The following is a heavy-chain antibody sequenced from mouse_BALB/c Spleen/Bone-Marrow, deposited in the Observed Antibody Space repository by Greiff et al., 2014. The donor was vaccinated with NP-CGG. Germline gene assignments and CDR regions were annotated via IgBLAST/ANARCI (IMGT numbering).Heavy chain of an antibody. CDR2: IYPGDGDI. Sequence: VMLVESGPELVKPGASVKISCTGSGYAFSSSWMNWVKQRPGQGLEWIGRIYPGDGDINSNGRFKGKATLTADRSSNTAYMQLSSLTSVDSAVYFCARSAYYGSSYGAMDYWGQGTSVTVSS. V-gene: IGHV1-82*01. J-gene: IGHJ4*01. CDR3: ARSAYYGSSYGAMDY. CDR1: GYAFSSSW. D-gene: IGHD1-1*01.